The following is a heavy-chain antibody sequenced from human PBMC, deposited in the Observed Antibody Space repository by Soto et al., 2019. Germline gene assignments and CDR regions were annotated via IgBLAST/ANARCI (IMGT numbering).Heavy chain of an antibody. CDR2: LSSTGGST. V-gene: IGHV3-23*01. CDR1: GFSFRRYV. CDR3: XXXXXXXXWLPQGGLDV. D-gene: IGHD3-3*01. J-gene: IGHJ6*02. Sequence: EVQLLESGGGLVQPGGSLRLSCAVTGFSFRRYVMSWVRQAPGKGLEWVSSLSSTGGSTYYADSVKGRFTVSRDNXXXXXXXXXXXXXXXXXXXXXXXXXXXXXXWLPQGGLDVWGQGTTVAVSS.